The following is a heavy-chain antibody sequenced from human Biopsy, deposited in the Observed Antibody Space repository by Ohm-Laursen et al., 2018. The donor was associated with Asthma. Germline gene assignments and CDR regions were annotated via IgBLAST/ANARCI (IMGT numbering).Heavy chain of an antibody. J-gene: IGHJ6*02. Sequence: PSVTVSCLASGDSFSNYAISWVRQAPGQGLEWMGGLIPVLGTPDHAQMFEGRVTITADESTSTAYMELSSLSSEDTAVYYCARGYSGSDRIVYYYSGLEVWGQGTTVTVSS. CDR3: ARGYSGSDRIVYYYSGLEV. CDR1: GDSFSNYA. CDR2: LIPVLGTP. D-gene: IGHD5-12*01. V-gene: IGHV1-69*13.